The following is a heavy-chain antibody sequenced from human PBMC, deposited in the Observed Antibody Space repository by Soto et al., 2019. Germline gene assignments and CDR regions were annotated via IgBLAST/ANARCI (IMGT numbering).Heavy chain of an antibody. J-gene: IGHJ6*02. CDR2: ILYDGSKK. CDR3: VKDGSSGWPHFGDMDV. D-gene: IGHD6-19*01. Sequence: QVQLVESGGGVVQPGRSLRLSCAASGFTFSSYGMHWVRQAPGKGLEWVAVILYDGSKKYYADSVKGRFTISRDNSKNTMYLQMSSLRGEDTALYYCVKDGSSGWPHFGDMDVWGRGTTVTVSS. V-gene: IGHV3-30*18. CDR1: GFTFSSYG.